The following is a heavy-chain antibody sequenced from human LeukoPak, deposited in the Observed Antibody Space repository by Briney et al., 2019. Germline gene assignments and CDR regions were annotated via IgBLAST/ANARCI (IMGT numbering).Heavy chain of an antibody. J-gene: IGHJ4*02. Sequence: SVKVSCKASGGTFSSYAISWVRQAPGQGLEWMGGIIRIFGTANYAQKFQGRVTITADESTSTAYMELSSLRSEDTAVYYCARSTIFGVVITPPYFDYWGQGTLVTVSS. CDR2: IIRIFGTA. CDR3: ARSTIFGVVITPPYFDY. D-gene: IGHD3-3*01. CDR1: GGTFSSYA. V-gene: IGHV1-69*13.